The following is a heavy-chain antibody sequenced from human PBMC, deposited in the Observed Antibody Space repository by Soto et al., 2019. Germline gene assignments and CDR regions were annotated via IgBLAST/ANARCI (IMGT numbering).Heavy chain of an antibody. J-gene: IGHJ6*02. CDR3: ARGEDAFFYYGLDV. CDR2: IYDTGISGDTPST. V-gene: IGHV4-59*01. Sequence: SETRSRTWSVSGGSITSSYWSWSRRPPGKGLEWIAYIYDTGISGDTPSTSYNPSLKSRVTMSVDTSKSQFSLKLTSVTAADTAVYYCARGEDAFFYYGLDVWGQGITVTGSS. CDR1: GGSITSSY.